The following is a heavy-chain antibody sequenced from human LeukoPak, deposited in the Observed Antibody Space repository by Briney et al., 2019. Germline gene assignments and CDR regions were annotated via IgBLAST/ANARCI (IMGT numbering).Heavy chain of an antibody. CDR1: GFTFTNYA. Sequence: GRSLRLSCAASGFTFTNYAMHWVRQAPGQGRGWVAVIVDDGSNKDYGDSVKGRFTIYRDNSKNTVYLQMNSLRAEDTAVYYCAKDRYSSGWYSDFDYWGQGTLVTVSS. D-gene: IGHD6-19*01. J-gene: IGHJ4*02. CDR3: AKDRYSSGWYSDFDY. CDR2: IVDDGSNK. V-gene: IGHV3-30*18.